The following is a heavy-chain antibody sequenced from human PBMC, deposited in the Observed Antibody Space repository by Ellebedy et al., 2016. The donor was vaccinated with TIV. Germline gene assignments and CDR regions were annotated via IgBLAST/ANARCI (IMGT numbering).Heavy chain of an antibody. CDR2: ISFDGNNK. Sequence: GGSLRLSXEASGFTFSNYGMHWVRQAPGKGLEWVALISFDGNNKFYADPVRGRFSISRDNSKNTVFLQMNSLRGEDTALYYCARDRTDRGRWLDSWGQGTLVAVTS. D-gene: IGHD3-10*01. J-gene: IGHJ5*01. CDR3: ARDRTDRGRWLDS. CDR1: GFTFSNYG. V-gene: IGHV3-30*03.